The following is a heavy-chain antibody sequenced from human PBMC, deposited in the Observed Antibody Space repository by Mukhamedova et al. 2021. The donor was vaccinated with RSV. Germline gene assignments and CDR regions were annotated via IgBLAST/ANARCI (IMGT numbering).Heavy chain of an antibody. CDR2: ISQDGSET. J-gene: IGHJ4*02. V-gene: IGHV3-30*01. Sequence: EWVYTISQDGSETKYGDSVKGRFTIARDNAKSTMWLQMNNLRVEDTAVYYCARAGYSSGWYAFSFWGQGTLVSVSS. CDR3: ARAGYSSGWYAFSF. D-gene: IGHD6-19*01.